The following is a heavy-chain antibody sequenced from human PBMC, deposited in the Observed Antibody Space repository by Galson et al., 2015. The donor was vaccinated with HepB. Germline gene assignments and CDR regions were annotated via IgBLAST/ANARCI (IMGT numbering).Heavy chain of an antibody. J-gene: IGHJ5*02. CDR1: GYTFSSYS. V-gene: IGHV1-18*01. CDR2: ICAYNRKT. D-gene: IGHD2-15*01. CDR3: ARGDLVVVEDATQNNWFDP. Sequence: SVKVSCKASGYTFSSYSITWVRQAPGQGLEWMGWICAYNRKTDSARQHQGRITKTTDTSTSTAYMELKSPKSDDTAVYYCARGDLVVVEDATQNNWFDPWGQGTLVTVSS.